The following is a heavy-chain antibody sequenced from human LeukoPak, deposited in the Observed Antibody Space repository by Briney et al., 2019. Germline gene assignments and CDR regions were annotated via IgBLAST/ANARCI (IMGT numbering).Heavy chain of an antibody. D-gene: IGHD6-19*01. CDR2: TYYRSEWHI. V-gene: IGHV6-1*01. CDR1: GDSVSSNISA. Sequence: SQTLSLTCAISGDSVSSNISAWNSIRQSPSRGLEWLGRTYYRSEWHIDYAGSMRNRITINPDTSKNQFSLHVNSVTPEDTAVYYCAREYSSSGLAFDYWGQGTLVTVSS. CDR3: AREYSSSGLAFDY. J-gene: IGHJ4*02.